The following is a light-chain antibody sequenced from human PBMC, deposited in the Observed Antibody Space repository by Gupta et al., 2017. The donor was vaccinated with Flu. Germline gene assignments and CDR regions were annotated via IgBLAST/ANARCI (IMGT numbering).Light chain of an antibody. CDR3: NSRDSSGNPVV. CDR2: GKN. J-gene: IGLJ2*01. CDR1: SLRSYY. V-gene: IGLV3-19*01. Sequence: SSELTPNPAVSVALGQTVRITCQGDSLRSYYASWYQQKPEQAPVLVIYGKNNRPSGIPDRFSVSSSGNTASLTITGAQAEDEADYYCNSRDSSGNPVVFGGGTKLTVL.